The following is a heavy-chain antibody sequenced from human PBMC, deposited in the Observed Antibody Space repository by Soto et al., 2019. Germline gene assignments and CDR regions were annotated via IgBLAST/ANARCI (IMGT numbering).Heavy chain of an antibody. J-gene: IGHJ4*02. CDR3: ARVYADSSSLYPFDY. CDR1: GGSFSGYY. CDR2: INHSGST. V-gene: IGHV4-34*01. D-gene: IGHD6-13*01. Sequence: SLTCAVYGGSFSGYYWSWIRQPPGKGLEWIGEINHSGSTNYNPSLKSRVTISVDTSKNQFSLKLSSVTAADTAVYYCARVYADSSSLYPFDYWGQGTLVTVSS.